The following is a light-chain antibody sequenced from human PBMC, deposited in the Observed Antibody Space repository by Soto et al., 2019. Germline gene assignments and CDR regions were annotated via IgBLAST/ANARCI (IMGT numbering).Light chain of an antibody. Sequence: QSALTQPRSVSGSPGQSVTISCTGTSGDVGGYNFVSWYQQHPGKAPTLMICDVSQRPSGVPDRFSGSKSGNTASLTISGLQADDEAGYYCYSYGGSYTWVFGGGTKLTVL. CDR1: SGDVGGYNF. J-gene: IGLJ3*02. CDR3: YSYGGSYTWV. V-gene: IGLV2-11*01. CDR2: DVS.